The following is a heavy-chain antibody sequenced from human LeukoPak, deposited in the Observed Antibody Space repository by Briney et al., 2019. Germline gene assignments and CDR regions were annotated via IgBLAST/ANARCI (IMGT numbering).Heavy chain of an antibody. V-gene: IGHV4-34*01. CDR3: AGSSSWYSSFFGY. Sequence: SETLSLTCAVYGGSFSGYYWSWIRQPPGKGLEWIGEINHSGSTNYNPSLKSRVTISVDTSKNQFSLKLSSVTAADTAVYYCAGSSSWYSSFFGYWGQGTLVTVSS. D-gene: IGHD6-13*01. CDR2: INHSGST. J-gene: IGHJ4*02. CDR1: GGSFSGYY.